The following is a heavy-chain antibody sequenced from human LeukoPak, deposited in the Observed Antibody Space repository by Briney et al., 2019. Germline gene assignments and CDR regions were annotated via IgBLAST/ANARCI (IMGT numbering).Heavy chain of an antibody. CDR3: ARTIRGY. Sequence: GGSLRLSCVASGFTFSSNWMSWVRQAPGKGLEWVANIKEDGSEKYYVDSVKGRFTISRDNAKNSLYLQMNSLRAEDTAVYYCARTIRGYWGQGTLVTVSS. V-gene: IGHV3-7*01. J-gene: IGHJ4*02. D-gene: IGHD4/OR15-4a*01. CDR2: IKEDGSEK. CDR1: GFTFSSNW.